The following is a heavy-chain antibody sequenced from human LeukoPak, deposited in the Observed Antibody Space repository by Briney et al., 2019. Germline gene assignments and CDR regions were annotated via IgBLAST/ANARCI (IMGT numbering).Heavy chain of an antibody. V-gene: IGHV4-4*02. D-gene: IGHD6-13*01. Sequence: PSGTLSLTCAVSGGSISSSNWWSWVRQPPGKGLEWIGEIYHSGSTNYNPSLKSRVTISVDKSKNQFSLKLSSVTAADTAVYYCARGIAAAGKSKDFDYWGQGTLVTVSS. J-gene: IGHJ4*02. CDR1: GGSISSSNW. CDR3: ARGIAAAGKSKDFDY. CDR2: IYHSGST.